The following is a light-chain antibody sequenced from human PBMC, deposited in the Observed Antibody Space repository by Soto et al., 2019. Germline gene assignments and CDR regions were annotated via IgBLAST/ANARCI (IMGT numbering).Light chain of an antibody. V-gene: IGKV1-5*03. CDR1: QNIGSW. CDR3: QQYNDFQYA. CDR2: KAT. J-gene: IGKJ2*01. Sequence: DIQMTQSPSTLSASGGDGVTITCRASQNIGSWLAWYQQKPGEAPKLLISKATNLQSGVPSRFSGSGSGTDFRLTISSLQPVDSATYFCQQYNDFQYAFGPGTKLDI.